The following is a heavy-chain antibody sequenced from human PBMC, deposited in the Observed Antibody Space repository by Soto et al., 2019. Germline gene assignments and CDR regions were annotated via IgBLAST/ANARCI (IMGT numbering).Heavy chain of an antibody. Sequence: SVKVSCKASGFTFTSSAFQWVRQARGQRLEWIGWIAVGSGYTNYARRFQDRVTLTRDMSTATTYMELSRLTSEDTAIYYCAADATAWQQMVPSDYWGQGTLVTVSS. CDR3: AADATAWQQMVPSDY. J-gene: IGHJ4*02. CDR2: IAVGSGYT. V-gene: IGHV1-58*01. D-gene: IGHD2-8*01. CDR1: GFTFTSSA.